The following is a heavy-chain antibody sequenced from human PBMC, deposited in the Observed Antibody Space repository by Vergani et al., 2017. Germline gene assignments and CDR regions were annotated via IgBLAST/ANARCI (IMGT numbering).Heavy chain of an antibody. CDR2: IYPGDSEV. CDR3: ASGGHGSENGGALQL. D-gene: IGHD3-10*01. Sequence: EKQLVQSGSETKKPGESLKISCQAFGYIFSNFWIGWVRQRPGRGLEWRGIIYPGDSEVKSNPTFRGQVILPVDTSVNTAYLQWSSLQASDTATYFCASGGHGSENGGALQLWGQGTNITVSS. CDR1: GYIFSNFW. V-gene: IGHV5-51*01. J-gene: IGHJ3*01.